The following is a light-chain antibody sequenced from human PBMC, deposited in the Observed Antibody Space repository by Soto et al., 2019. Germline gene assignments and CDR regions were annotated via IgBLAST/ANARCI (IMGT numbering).Light chain of an antibody. V-gene: IGKV3D-15*01. J-gene: IGKJ1*01. CDR2: GAS. Sequence: EIVMTQSPATLSVSPGERATLSCRASQIVSSNLAWYQQKPGQAPRLLIYGASSRATGIPDRFSGSGSGTDFTLSISRLEPEDFAVYYCQQYSNLWTFGQGTKVDIK. CDR3: QQYSNLWT. CDR1: QIVSSN.